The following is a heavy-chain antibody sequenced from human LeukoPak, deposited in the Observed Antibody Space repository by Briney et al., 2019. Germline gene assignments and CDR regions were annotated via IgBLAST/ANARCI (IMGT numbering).Heavy chain of an antibody. Sequence: GLEWIGEINHSGSTNYNPSLKSRVTISVDTSKNQFSLKLSSVTAADTAVYYCARNLGFDYWGQGTLVTVSS. CDR2: INHSGST. CDR3: ARNLGFDY. J-gene: IGHJ4*02. V-gene: IGHV4-34*01.